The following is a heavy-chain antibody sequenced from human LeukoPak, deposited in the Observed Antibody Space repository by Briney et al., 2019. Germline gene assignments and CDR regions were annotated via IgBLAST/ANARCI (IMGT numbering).Heavy chain of an antibody. Sequence: GGSLTLSCTASGYTFSGLNMHWVRQAPGKGLEYVSGISGDGANTYYADSLKGRFTISRDNPKNTLYVQMTSLRAEDTAVYYCGYQVQGVLKWGQGTLFTVSS. CDR1: GYTFSGLN. CDR2: ISGDGANT. V-gene: IGHV3-64*05. D-gene: IGHD3-10*01. J-gene: IGHJ4*02. CDR3: GYQVQGVLK.